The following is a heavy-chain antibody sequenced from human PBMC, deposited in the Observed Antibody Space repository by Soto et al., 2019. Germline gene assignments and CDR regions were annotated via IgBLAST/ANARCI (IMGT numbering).Heavy chain of an antibody. J-gene: IGHJ5*02. CDR2: ISYDGSHK. CDR3: AKDYCSSTSCPFDP. D-gene: IGHD2-2*01. V-gene: IGHV3-30*18. CDR1: GFTFSSHG. Sequence: QVQLVESGGGVVQPGRSLRLSCGASGFTFSSHGMHWVRQAPGKGLEWVAVISYDGSHKYYADSVKGRFTISRDNSKNTRYLQMNSLRAEGTAVYYCAKDYCSSTSCPFDPWGQGTLVTVTS.